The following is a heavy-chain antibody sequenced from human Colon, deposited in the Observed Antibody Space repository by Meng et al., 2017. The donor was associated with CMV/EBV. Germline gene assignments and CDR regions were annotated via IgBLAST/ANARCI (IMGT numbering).Heavy chain of an antibody. CDR2: IFFSGRT. J-gene: IGHJ4*02. Sequence: GSLRLSCTVSGGSLNGYYWSWIRQTPGRGLEWIGYIFFSGRTDYNPSVKSRVSLSVDTSKKQFSLQLRSVTAADTAVYYCARVGKSFFGDLLPYYFDFGGQGALVTAPQ. CDR3: ARVGKSFFGDLLPYYFDF. D-gene: IGHD3-10*01. V-gene: IGHV4-59*01. CDR1: GGSLNGYY.